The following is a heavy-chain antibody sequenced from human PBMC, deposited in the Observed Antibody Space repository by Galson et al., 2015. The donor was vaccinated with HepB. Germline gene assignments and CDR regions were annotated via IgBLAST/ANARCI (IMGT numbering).Heavy chain of an antibody. J-gene: IGHJ4*02. Sequence: SVKVSCKASGYTFISYGISWVRQAPGQGLEWMGWIGAYNGHTDYAQKFQGRVTMTTDTSTNTAYLELRSLRFDDTAVYYCARLGPAAGFLEYWGQGTMVTVS. CDR3: ARLGPAAGFLEY. CDR2: IGAYNGHT. CDR1: GYTFISYG. V-gene: IGHV1-18*01. D-gene: IGHD6-13*01.